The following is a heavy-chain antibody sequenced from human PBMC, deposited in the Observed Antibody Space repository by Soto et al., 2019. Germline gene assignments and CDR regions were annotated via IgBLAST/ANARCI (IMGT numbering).Heavy chain of an antibody. CDR1: GFTFSSYA. J-gene: IGHJ4*02. Sequence: GGSLRLSCAASGFTFSSYAMSWVRQAPGKGLEWVSAISGSGGSTYYADSVKGRFTISRDNSKNTLYLQMNSLRAEDTAVYYCAKAQTPPEKYSSGWYFDYWGQGTLVTVSS. CDR2: ISGSGGST. D-gene: IGHD6-19*01. V-gene: IGHV3-23*01. CDR3: AKAQTPPEKYSSGWYFDY.